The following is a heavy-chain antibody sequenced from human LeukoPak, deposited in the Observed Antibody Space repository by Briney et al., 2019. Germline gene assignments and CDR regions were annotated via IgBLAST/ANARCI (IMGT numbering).Heavy chain of an antibody. CDR1: GFTFSSYA. CDR2: ISYDGSNK. V-gene: IGHV3-30-3*01. D-gene: IGHD5-18*01. Sequence: GRSLRLSCAASGFTFSSYAMHWVRQAPGKGLEWVAVISYDGSNKYYADSVKGRFTISRDNSKSTLYLQMNSLRAEDTAVYYCARRDDTAMAGYYYYGMDVWGQGTTVTVSS. J-gene: IGHJ6*02. CDR3: ARRDDTAMAGYYYYGMDV.